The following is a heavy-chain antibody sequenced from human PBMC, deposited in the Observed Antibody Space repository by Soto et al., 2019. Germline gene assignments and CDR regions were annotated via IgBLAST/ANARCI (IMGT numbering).Heavy chain of an antibody. D-gene: IGHD2-21*02. CDR3: ARVPRDCGGDCYFSFDY. Sequence: PGGSLRLSCAASGFTFSNYAMSWVRQAPGEGLEWVSSISGRGDSTYYADSVKGRFTISRDNSKNTLYLQVNSLRAEDTAVYYCARVPRDCGGDCYFSFDYWGQGTLVTVSS. J-gene: IGHJ4*02. V-gene: IGHV3-23*01. CDR2: ISGRGDST. CDR1: GFTFSNYA.